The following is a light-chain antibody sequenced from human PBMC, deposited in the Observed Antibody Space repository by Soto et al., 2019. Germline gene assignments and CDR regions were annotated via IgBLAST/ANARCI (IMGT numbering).Light chain of an antibody. Sequence: EIVMTQSPATLSVSPGERATLSCRASQSVYSNLAWYQQKPGQAPGLLIYETSTGAPGIPPRFSGSGSGPEFTLTISSLQSEDFAVYYCQQYNSWPLTFGGGTKVEIK. CDR3: QQYNSWPLT. J-gene: IGKJ4*01. V-gene: IGKV3-15*01. CDR1: QSVYSN. CDR2: ETS.